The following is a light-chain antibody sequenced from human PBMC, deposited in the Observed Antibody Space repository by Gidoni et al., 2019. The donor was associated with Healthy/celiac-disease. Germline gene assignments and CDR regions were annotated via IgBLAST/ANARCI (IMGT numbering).Light chain of an antibody. CDR1: QSISSY. Sequence: DIQMTQSPSSLSASVGDRVTITCRASQSISSYVNWYQQKPGKAPKLLIYAASSLQSGGPSRFSGSGSGTDFTLTISSLQPEDFATYYCQQSYSTPRALTFGGGTKVEIK. J-gene: IGKJ4*01. CDR3: QQSYSTPRALT. V-gene: IGKV1-39*01. CDR2: AAS.